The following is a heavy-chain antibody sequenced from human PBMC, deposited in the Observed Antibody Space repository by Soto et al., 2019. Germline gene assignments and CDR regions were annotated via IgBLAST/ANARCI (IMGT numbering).Heavy chain of an antibody. D-gene: IGHD6-13*01. CDR3: AFPATADFDY. CDR1: GGSIISTNC. V-gene: IGHV4-4*02. J-gene: IGHJ4*02. CDR2: IYHSGTT. Sequence: PSETLSLTCAVSGGSIISTNCLTWFRQSPGRGLEWIGEIYHSGTTNYSPSLKSRVNIAVDMSTNHLSLTLISVTAADTAVYYCAFPATADFDYWGKGILVTVSS.